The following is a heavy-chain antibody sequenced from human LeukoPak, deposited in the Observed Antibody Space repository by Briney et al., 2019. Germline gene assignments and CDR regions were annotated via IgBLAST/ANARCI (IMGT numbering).Heavy chain of an antibody. CDR3: AREDYDFWSGYSVNWFDP. D-gene: IGHD3-3*01. CDR2: IIPIFGTA. V-gene: IGHV1-69*05. J-gene: IGHJ5*02. CDR1: GGTFTSYA. Sequence: SVKVSCKASGGTFTSYAISWVRQAPGQGLEWMGRIIPIFGTANYARKFQGRVTSTTDESTSTAYMELSSLRSEDTAVYYCAREDYDFWSGYSVNWFDPWGQGTLVTVSS.